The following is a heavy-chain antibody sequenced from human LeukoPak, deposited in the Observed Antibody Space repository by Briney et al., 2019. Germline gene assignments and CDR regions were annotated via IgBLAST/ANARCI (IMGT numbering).Heavy chain of an antibody. Sequence: ASVKVSCKASGYTFTSYGISWVRRARGQGLEWMGWISAYNGNTNYAQKLQGRVTMTTDTSTSTAYMELRSLRSDDTAVYYCAREPYSSSSVWFDPWGQGTLVTVSS. D-gene: IGHD6-6*01. CDR3: AREPYSSSSVWFDP. CDR2: ISAYNGNT. V-gene: IGHV1-18*01. CDR1: GYTFTSYG. J-gene: IGHJ5*02.